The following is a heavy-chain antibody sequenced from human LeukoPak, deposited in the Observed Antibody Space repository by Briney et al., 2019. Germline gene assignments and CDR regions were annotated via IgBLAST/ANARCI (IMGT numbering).Heavy chain of an antibody. D-gene: IGHD5-24*01. V-gene: IGHV4-39*07. J-gene: IGHJ5*02. CDR3: ARDNSVRDEVWWFNP. CDR1: GGSISSSSYS. CDR2: IYYSGST. Sequence: SSETLSLTCTVSGGSISSSSYSWGWIRQPPGKGLEWIGNIYYSGSTYYNPSLKSRVTISVDTSKNQFSLKMTSVTAADTAVYYCARDNSVRDEVWWFNPWGQGTLVTVSS.